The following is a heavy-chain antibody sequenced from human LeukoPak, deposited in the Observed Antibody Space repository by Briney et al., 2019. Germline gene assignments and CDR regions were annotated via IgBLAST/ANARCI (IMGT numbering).Heavy chain of an antibody. CDR1: GGTFSSYA. Sequence: ASVKVSCKASGGTFSSYAISWVRQPPGQGLEWMGWIIPIFGTANYAQKFQGRVTITAAKSTSTAYMELRSLRSDDTADYYCARDTAVDTTMPIGGQRTLVTVSS. CDR3: ARDTAVDTTMPI. D-gene: IGHD5-18*01. CDR2: IIPIFGTA. V-gene: IGHV1-69*06. J-gene: IGHJ4*02.